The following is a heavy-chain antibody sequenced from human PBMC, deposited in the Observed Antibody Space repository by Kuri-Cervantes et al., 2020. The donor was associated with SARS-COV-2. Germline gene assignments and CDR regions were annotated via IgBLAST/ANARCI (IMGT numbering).Heavy chain of an antibody. Sequence: ETLSLTCAASGFTFSSYAMSWVRQAPGKGLEWVSAISGSGGSTYYADSVKGRFTISRDNSKNTLYLQMNSLRAEDTAVYYCATVSSGYYSYEVDYWGQGTLVTVSS. CDR2: ISGSGGST. CDR3: ATVSSGYYSYEVDY. J-gene: IGHJ4*02. V-gene: IGHV3-23*01. D-gene: IGHD3-22*01. CDR1: GFTFSSYA.